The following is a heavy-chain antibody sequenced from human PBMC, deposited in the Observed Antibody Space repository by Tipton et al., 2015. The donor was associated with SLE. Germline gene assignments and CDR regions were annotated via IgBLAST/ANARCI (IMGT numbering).Heavy chain of an antibody. CDR1: GGSLSSYY. D-gene: IGHD6-13*01. J-gene: IGHJ3*02. V-gene: IGHV4-4*07. Sequence: TLSLTCTVSGGSLSSYYWSWIRQPAGKGLEWIGRIYASGSTEYNPSLKSRVTISVDPSKNQFSLRLTSLTAADTAVYYCARVVYSFSDAVDIWGQGTLVPVSS. CDR2: IYASGST. CDR3: ARVVYSFSDAVDI.